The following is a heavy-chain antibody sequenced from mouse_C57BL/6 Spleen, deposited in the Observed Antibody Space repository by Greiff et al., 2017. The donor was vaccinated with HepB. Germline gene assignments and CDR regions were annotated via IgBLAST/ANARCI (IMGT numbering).Heavy chain of an antibody. J-gene: IGHJ1*03. CDR3: ARDTVGWYFDV. D-gene: IGHD1-1*01. CDR2: INYDGSST. CDR1: GFTFSDYY. Sequence: EVKLMESEGGLVQPGSSMKLSCTASGFTFSDYYMAWVRQVPEKGLEWVANINYDGSSTYYLDSLKSRFIISRDNAKNILYLKMSSLKSEDTATYYCARDTVGWYFDVWGTGTTVTVSS. V-gene: IGHV5-16*01.